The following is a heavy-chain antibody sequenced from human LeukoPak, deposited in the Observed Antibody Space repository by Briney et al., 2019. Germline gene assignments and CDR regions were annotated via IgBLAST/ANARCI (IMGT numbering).Heavy chain of an antibody. D-gene: IGHD2-21*01. Sequence: TGGSLRLSCAGSGFIFNSYGMHWVRQAPGKGLEWVAFIRYDGSNKYYADSVKGRFTISRDNSKNTLYLQMNSLRVEDTAVYYCAKDLIAWGQGTLVTVSS. CDR1: GFIFNSYG. J-gene: IGHJ4*02. V-gene: IGHV3-30*02. CDR2: IRYDGSNK. CDR3: AKDLIA.